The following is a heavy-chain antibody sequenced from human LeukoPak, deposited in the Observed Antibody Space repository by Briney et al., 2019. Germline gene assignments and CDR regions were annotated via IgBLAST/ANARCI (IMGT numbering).Heavy chain of an antibody. J-gene: IGHJ4*02. V-gene: IGHV4-34*01. CDR3: ARHWGDSISSQYYFEY. CDR1: GGSSSGYY. CDR2: INHSGST. D-gene: IGHD2-21*01. Sequence: AETLSLTCAVCGGSSSGYYWSGVRQPRGKGLEGRGEINHSGSTNYNPSIKRRVTISVDTSKNQFSLKLSSVPAADTAVYYCARHWGDSISSQYYFEYWGQGTLVTVSS.